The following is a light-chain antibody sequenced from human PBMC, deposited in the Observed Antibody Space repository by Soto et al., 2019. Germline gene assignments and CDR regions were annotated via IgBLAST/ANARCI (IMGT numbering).Light chain of an antibody. CDR3: CSYAGSYPFV. V-gene: IGLV2-11*01. CDR2: DVD. CDR1: SSDVGGYNY. J-gene: IGLJ1*01. Sequence: QSALTQPRSVSGSPGQSVTISCTGTSSDVGGYNYVSWYQHHPGKAPKLMIYDVDKRPSGVPGRFSGSKSGNTASLTISGLQAEDEADSYCCSYAGSYPFVFGTGTQLTVL.